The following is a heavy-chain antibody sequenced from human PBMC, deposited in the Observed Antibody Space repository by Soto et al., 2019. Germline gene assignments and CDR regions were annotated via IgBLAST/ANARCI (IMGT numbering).Heavy chain of an antibody. V-gene: IGHV3-48*03. D-gene: IGHD1-26*01. CDR3: ARDKIVRWVPAYYYYGMDV. J-gene: IGHJ6*02. CDR2: ISSSGSTI. Sequence: EVQLVESGGGLVQPGGSLRLSCAASGFTFSSYEMNWVRQAPGKGLEWVSYISSSGSTIYYADSVKGRFTISRDNAKNTLYLQMNSLRAEDTAVYYCARDKIVRWVPAYYYYGMDVWGQGTTVTVSS. CDR1: GFTFSSYE.